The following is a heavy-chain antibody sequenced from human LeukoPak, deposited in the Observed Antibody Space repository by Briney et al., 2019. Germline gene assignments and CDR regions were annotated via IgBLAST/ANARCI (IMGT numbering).Heavy chain of an antibody. Sequence: GGSLRLSCAASGFTFSSYAMSWVRQAPGKGLEWVSAISGSGGSTYYADSVKGRFTISRDNSKNTLYLQMDSLRAEDTAVYYCAKAPLWFGETFDYWGQGTLVTVSS. D-gene: IGHD3-10*01. CDR1: GFTFSSYA. CDR3: AKAPLWFGETFDY. J-gene: IGHJ4*02. V-gene: IGHV3-23*01. CDR2: ISGSGGST.